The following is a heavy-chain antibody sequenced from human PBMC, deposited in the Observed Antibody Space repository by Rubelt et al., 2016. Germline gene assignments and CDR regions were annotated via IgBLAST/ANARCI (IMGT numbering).Heavy chain of an antibody. CDR1: GFTFSSYG. Sequence: QVQLVESGGGVVQPGRSLRLSCAASGFTFSSYGMHWVRQAPGKGLEWVAVISYDGSNKYYADSVKGRFTISRDNSKNTLYLQMNSLRAEDTAVYYCAKEGVGATYGDYWGQGTLVTVSS. CDR3: AKEGVGATYGDY. J-gene: IGHJ4*02. D-gene: IGHD1-26*01. CDR2: ISYDGSNK. V-gene: IGHV3-30*18.